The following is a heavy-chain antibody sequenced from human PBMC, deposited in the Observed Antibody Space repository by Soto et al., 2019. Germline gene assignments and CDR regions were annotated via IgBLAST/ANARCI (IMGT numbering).Heavy chain of an antibody. D-gene: IGHD2-2*02. CDR2: IYYSGST. CDR3: ARGIGHCSRTSCYSPYYFDY. V-gene: IGHV4-59*01. Sequence: SETLSLTCTVSGGSISSYYWSWMRQPPGKGLEWIGYIYYSGSTNYNPSLKSRVTISVDASKNQFSLELTSVTAADTAVYYCARGIGHCSRTSCYSPYYFDYWGQGTLVTVSS. CDR1: GGSISSYY. J-gene: IGHJ4*02.